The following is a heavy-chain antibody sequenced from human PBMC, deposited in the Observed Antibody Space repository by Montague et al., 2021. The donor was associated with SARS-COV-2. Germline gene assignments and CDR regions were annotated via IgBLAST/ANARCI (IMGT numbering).Heavy chain of an antibody. J-gene: IGHJ4*02. CDR2: IHYSGIT. Sequence: SETLSLTCTLSGDSISSGYCYWGWIRQPPGKGLEWVGTIHYSGITYYXPSLKSRVTISVDTSRNQFSLKLSSATAADTAIYYCARHLAISGPAAVSDYWGQGTLVTVSS. CDR3: ARHLAISGPAAVSDY. CDR1: GDSISSGYCY. D-gene: IGHD2-2*01. V-gene: IGHV4-39*01.